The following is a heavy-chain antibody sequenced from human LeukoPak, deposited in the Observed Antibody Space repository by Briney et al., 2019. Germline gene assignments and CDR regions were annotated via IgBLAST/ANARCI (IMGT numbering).Heavy chain of an antibody. D-gene: IGHD2-8*01. V-gene: IGHV4-30-2*01. J-gene: IGHJ3*02. CDR2: IYHSGST. CDR3: ARRMGYDAFDI. Sequence: SETLSLTCAVSGDSYSSGGFSWSWIRQPPGEGLEWIGYIYHSGSTFYNPSLESRVTISVDRSKNQCSLKVSSVTAADTAVYYCARRMGYDAFDIWGQGIMVTVSS. CDR1: GDSYSSGGFS.